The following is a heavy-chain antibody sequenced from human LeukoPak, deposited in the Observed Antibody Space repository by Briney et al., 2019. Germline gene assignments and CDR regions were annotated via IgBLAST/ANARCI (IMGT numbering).Heavy chain of an antibody. Sequence: SQTLSLTCAISGDSVSSNSAAWNWIRQSPSRGLEWLGGTYYRSKWYNDYAVSVKSRITINPDTSKNQFSLQLNSVTPEDTAVYYCARDGRDGYRDFYYMDVWGKGTTVTVSS. V-gene: IGHV6-1*01. CDR1: GDSVSSNSAA. CDR2: TYYRSKWYN. J-gene: IGHJ6*03. CDR3: ARDGRDGYRDFYYMDV. D-gene: IGHD5-24*01.